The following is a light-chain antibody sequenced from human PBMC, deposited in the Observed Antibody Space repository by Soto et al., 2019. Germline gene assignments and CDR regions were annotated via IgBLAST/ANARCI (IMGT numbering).Light chain of an antibody. V-gene: IGLV2-14*01. CDR2: EVS. CDR3: ASLTTTSFV. CDR1: SSDVGAYNF. J-gene: IGLJ1*01. Sequence: QSVLAQPASVSGSPGQSITISCTGTSSDVGAYNFVSWYQHHPDKAPKLMISEVSNRPSGVSDRFSGSKSGNTASLTISGLQAEDEADYYCASLTTTSFVFGTWTKVTVL.